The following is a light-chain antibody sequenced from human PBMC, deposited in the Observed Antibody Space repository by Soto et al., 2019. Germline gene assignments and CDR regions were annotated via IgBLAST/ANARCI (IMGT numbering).Light chain of an antibody. Sequence: EIVLTQSPATLSSSQGERAALSCRASQSVRSTLAWYQQKPGQAPRLLIYGASTRATGIPARFSGSGSGTEFTLTISSLQSEDFAVYYCQQYNNWPPITFGQGTRLEIK. CDR2: GAS. V-gene: IGKV3-15*01. CDR1: QSVRST. J-gene: IGKJ5*01. CDR3: QQYNNWPPIT.